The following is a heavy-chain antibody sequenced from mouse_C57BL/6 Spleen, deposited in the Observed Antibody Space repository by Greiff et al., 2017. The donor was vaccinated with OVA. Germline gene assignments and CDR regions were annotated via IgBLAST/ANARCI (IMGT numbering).Heavy chain of an antibody. J-gene: IGHJ4*01. CDR2: INPYNGDT. V-gene: IGHV1-20*01. CDR3: ARRDLGSSYDAMDY. CDR1: GYSFTGYF. Sequence: EVQLQQSGPELVKPGDSVKISCKASGYSFTGYFMNWVMQSHGKSLEWIGRINPYNGDTFYNQKFKGKATLTVDKSSSTAHMELRSLTSEDSAVYYCARRDLGSSYDAMDYWGQGTSVTVSS. D-gene: IGHD1-1*01.